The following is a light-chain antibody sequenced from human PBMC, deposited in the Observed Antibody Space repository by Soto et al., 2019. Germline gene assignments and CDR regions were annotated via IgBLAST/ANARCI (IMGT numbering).Light chain of an antibody. J-gene: IGKJ2*01. Sequence: EIVMTQSPATLSVSPGERATLSCRASQSVSSNLAWYQQKPGQAPRLLIYGASTRATGIPARFSGSGSGTEFTLTISSLQSEDFAVYYCQQHGSSRFYTFGQGTKLEIK. CDR2: GAS. V-gene: IGKV3-15*01. CDR1: QSVSSN. CDR3: QQHGSSRFYT.